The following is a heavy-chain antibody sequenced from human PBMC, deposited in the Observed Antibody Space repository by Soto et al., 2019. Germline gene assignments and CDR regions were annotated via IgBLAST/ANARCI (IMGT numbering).Heavy chain of an antibody. V-gene: IGHV1-69*04. Sequence: SVKVSCKASGGTFSSYTISWVRQAPGQGLEWMGRIIPILGIANYAQKFQGRVTITADKPTSTAYMELSSLRSEDTAVYYCARDKFVYYDSSGYLDFGPQWGQG. J-gene: IGHJ1*01. D-gene: IGHD3-22*01. CDR2: IIPILGIA. CDR3: ARDKFVYYDSSGYLDFGPQ. CDR1: GGTFSSYT.